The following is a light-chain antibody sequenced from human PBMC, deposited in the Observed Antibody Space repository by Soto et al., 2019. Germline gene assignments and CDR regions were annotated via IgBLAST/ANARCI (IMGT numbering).Light chain of an antibody. CDR2: DVS. J-gene: IGLJ3*02. CDR1: SSDVGGYNY. CDR3: SSYKSTNSWV. Sequence: QSVLTQSASVSGSPGQSITISCTGTSSDVGGYNYVSWYQQHPGKAPKLIIYDVSNRHSGVSTRFSGSKSGNTASLTISGLQAEDEADYSCSSYKSTNSWVFGGGTKLTVL. V-gene: IGLV2-14*01.